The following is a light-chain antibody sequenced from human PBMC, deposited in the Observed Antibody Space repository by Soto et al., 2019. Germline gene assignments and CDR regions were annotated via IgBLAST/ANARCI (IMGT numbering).Light chain of an antibody. V-gene: IGKV1-39*01. CDR2: TTS. Sequence: DIQMTQSPSSLSXXVXXXVTITCRASQSISXFLNWYQQKPGKAPKLLIHTTSSLQSGVPSRFSASGTGTDFTLTISSLQPEDFATYYCQQSYSTPQTFGGGTKVEI. J-gene: IGKJ4*01. CDR1: QSISXF. CDR3: QQSYSTPQT.